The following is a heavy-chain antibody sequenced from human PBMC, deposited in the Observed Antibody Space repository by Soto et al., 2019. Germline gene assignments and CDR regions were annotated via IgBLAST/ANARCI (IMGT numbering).Heavy chain of an antibody. CDR2: IIPLFGTP. CDR3: ARDRDDYGSGNYYNRIDF. J-gene: IGHJ4*02. CDR1: GGIFSTYA. D-gene: IGHD3-10*01. Sequence: QVQLVQSGAEEQKPGSSVKVSCKASGGIFSTYAISWLRQAPGQGLEWMGGIIPLFGTPNYAQRFQGRVTITADESTSTAYMELSRLRSEDTAVYYCARDRDDYGSGNYYNRIDFWGQGTLVTVSS. V-gene: IGHV1-69*01.